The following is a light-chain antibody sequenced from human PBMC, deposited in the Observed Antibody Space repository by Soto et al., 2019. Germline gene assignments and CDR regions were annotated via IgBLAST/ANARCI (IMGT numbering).Light chain of an antibody. CDR3: ISYTVSRSYV. Sequence: QSALTQPPSASGSPGQSVTISCTGTSSDVGGYNFVSWYQHHPGKAPKLMIYEVAKRPSGVPDRFSGSKSGNTASLTVSGLQAEDEADYYCISYTVSRSYVFGPGTKVTVL. J-gene: IGLJ1*01. V-gene: IGLV2-8*01. CDR1: SSDVGGYNF. CDR2: EVA.